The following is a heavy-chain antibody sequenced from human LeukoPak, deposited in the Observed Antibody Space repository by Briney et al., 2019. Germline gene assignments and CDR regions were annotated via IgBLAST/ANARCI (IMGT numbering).Heavy chain of an antibody. CDR3: ARDQEGFDY. J-gene: IGHJ4*02. Sequence: GASVKVSCKASGYSFTSNYIDWVRQAPGQGLEWMGMIYPRDGSTSYAQRFQDRVTVTRDTSTSTAHMELSGLRSEDTAVYYCARDQEGFDYWGQGTLVTVSS. V-gene: IGHV1-46*01. CDR2: IYPRDGST. CDR1: GYSFTSNY.